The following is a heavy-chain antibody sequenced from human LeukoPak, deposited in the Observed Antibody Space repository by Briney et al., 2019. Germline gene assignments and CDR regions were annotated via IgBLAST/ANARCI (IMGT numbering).Heavy chain of an antibody. Sequence: ASVKVSCKASGYTFINNDINWVRQAPGQGLEWMAWIDPKNGNRGYAQNFQGRVTMTTDTSISTAYMELSSLRSEDTAVYYCARSHTRNGFCVGGRCSPAVWWSDPWAQGPLVTVSS. D-gene: IGHD2-15*01. V-gene: IGHV1-8*01. J-gene: IGHJ5*02. CDR2: IDPKNGNR. CDR3: ARSHTRNGFCVGGRCSPAVWWSDP. CDR1: GYTFINND.